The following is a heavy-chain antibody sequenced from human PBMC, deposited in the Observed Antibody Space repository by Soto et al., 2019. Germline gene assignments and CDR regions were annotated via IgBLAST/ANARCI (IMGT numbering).Heavy chain of an antibody. J-gene: IGHJ5*02. CDR1: GDSLSSNSAA. CDR3: ARGRESNRGDLLDP. D-gene: IGHD2-8*01. Sequence: SQTLSLTCAISGDSLSSNSAAWNWIRQSPSRGLEWLGRTYYRSKWYNDYALSVRSRITVTPDTSKNQFSLQLNSVTPEDTAVYYCARGRESNRGDLLDPGGQGTQSPVSS. V-gene: IGHV6-1*01. CDR2: TYYRSKWYN.